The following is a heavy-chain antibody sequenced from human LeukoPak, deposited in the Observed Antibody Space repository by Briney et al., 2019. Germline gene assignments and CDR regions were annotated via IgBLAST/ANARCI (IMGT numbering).Heavy chain of an antibody. D-gene: IGHD3-3*01. J-gene: IGHJ6*03. V-gene: IGHV4-4*07. CDR3: ARGNLEWLPLLRESYYYMDV. CDR2: IYTSGST. Sequence: PSETLSLTCTVSGGSISSYYWSWIRQPAGKGLEWIGRIYTSGSTNYNPSLKSRVTMSVDTSKNQFSLKLSSVTAADTAVYYCARGNLEWLPLLRESYYYMDVWGKGTTVTVSS. CDR1: GGSISSYY.